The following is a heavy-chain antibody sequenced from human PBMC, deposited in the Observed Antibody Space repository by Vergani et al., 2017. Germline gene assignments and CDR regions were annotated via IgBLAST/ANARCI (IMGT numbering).Heavy chain of an antibody. D-gene: IGHD2-2*01. J-gene: IGHJ6*02. CDR3: ARFNPNHMPGDIVVVQETANYYYYGMDV. CDR2: ISSSSSYI. V-gene: IGHV3-21*01. CDR1: GFTFSSYS. Sequence: EVQLVASGGGLVKPGGFLRLSCAASGFTFSSYSMNWVRQAPGKGLEWVSSISSSSSYIYHAGSVKGRFTISRDNAKNSRDLQMNSLRAEDTAVYYCARFNPNHMPGDIVVVQETANYYYYGMDVWSQGTTVTVSS.